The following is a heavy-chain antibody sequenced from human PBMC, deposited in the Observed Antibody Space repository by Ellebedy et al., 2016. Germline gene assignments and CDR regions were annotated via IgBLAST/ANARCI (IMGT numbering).Heavy chain of an antibody. J-gene: IGHJ5*02. V-gene: IGHV1-2*02. CDR1: GYTFTGYY. D-gene: IGHD3-22*01. Sequence: ASVKVSXXASGYTFTGYYMHWVRQAPGQGLEWMGWINPNSGGTNYAQKFQGRVTMTRDTSISTAYMELSRLRSDDTAVYYCARDLDSSGYYSWFDPWGQGTLVTVSS. CDR3: ARDLDSSGYYSWFDP. CDR2: INPNSGGT.